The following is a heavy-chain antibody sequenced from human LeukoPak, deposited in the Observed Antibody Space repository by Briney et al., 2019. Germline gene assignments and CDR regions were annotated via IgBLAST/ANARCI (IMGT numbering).Heavy chain of an antibody. V-gene: IGHV3-48*03. CDR2: ISSSGSTI. J-gene: IGHJ4*02. CDR3: AKDGGQGADY. Sequence: GGSLRLSCAASGFTFSSYEMNWVRQAPGKGLEWVSYISSSGSTIYYADSVKGRFTISRDNAKNSPYLQMNSLRAEDMAVYYCAKDGGQGADYWGQGTLVSVSS. D-gene: IGHD3-16*01. CDR1: GFTFSSYE.